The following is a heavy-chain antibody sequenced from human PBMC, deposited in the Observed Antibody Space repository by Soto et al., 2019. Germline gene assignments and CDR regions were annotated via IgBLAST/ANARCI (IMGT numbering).Heavy chain of an antibody. V-gene: IGHV1-69*06. D-gene: IGHD3-22*01. CDR3: ASSSRRYYYDSSTHSYYYGMDV. CDR1: GGTFSSYA. J-gene: IGHJ6*02. Sequence: GASVKVSCKASGGTFSSYAISWVRQAPGQGLEWMGGIIPTFGTANYAQKFQGRVTITADKSTSTAYMELSSLRSEDTAVYYCASSSRRYYYDSSTHSYYYGMDVWGQGTTVTVSS. CDR2: IIPTFGTA.